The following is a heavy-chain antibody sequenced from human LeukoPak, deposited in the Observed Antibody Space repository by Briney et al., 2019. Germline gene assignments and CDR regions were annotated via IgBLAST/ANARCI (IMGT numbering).Heavy chain of an antibody. CDR1: GGSFSGYY. CDR2: INHSGST. J-gene: IGHJ4*02. Sequence: KPSETLSLTCAVYGGSFSGYYWSWIRQPPGKGLEWIGEINHSGSTNYNPSLKSRVTISVDTSKNQFSLKLSSVTAADTAVYYCARGGRWLRFDYWGQGTLVTVSS. D-gene: IGHD5-12*01. V-gene: IGHV4-34*01. CDR3: ARGGRWLRFDY.